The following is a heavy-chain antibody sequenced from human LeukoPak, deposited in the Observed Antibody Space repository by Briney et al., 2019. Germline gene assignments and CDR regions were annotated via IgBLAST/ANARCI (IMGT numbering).Heavy chain of an antibody. CDR2: ISYDGSNK. Sequence: GGSLRLSCAASGFTFSSYGMHWVRQAPGKGLEWVAVISYDGSNKYYADSVKGRFTISRDNSKNTLYLQMNSLRAEDTAVYYCEKAGGSRSSLDYWGQGTLVTVSS. CDR3: EKAGGSRSSLDY. J-gene: IGHJ4*02. CDR1: GFTFSSYG. D-gene: IGHD3-10*01. V-gene: IGHV3-30*18.